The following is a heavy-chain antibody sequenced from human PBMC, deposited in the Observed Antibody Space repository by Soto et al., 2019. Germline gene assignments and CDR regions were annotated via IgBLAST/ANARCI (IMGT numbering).Heavy chain of an antibody. J-gene: IGHJ4*02. Sequence: PGGALTLSCAVSRFSISDYYISWIRQAPGEGLEWVSYISSSGTGVHYADSVKGRFTTSRDNAKNSLYLQMNSLRAEDTAVYYWARKQCGNLDYPGQGIPVSVCS. CDR3: ARKQCGNLDY. CDR1: RFSISDYY. CDR2: ISSSGTGV. V-gene: IGHV3-11*01. D-gene: IGHD2-15*01.